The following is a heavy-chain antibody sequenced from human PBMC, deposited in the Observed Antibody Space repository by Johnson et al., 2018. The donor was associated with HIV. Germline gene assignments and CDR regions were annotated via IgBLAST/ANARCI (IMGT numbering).Heavy chain of an antibody. CDR2: IRYDGSNK. V-gene: IGHV3-30*02. CDR1: GFTFSSFG. CDR3: AKGGVLAAGTEGYAFDI. D-gene: IGHD6-13*01. J-gene: IGHJ3*02. Sequence: QVQLVESGGGVVQPGRSLRLSCAASGFTFSSFGMHWVRQAPGKGLEWVAFIRYDGSNKDSADSVKGRFTISRDNSKNTLYLQMNSLRAEDTAVYYCAKGGVLAAGTEGYAFDIWGQGKMVTVSS.